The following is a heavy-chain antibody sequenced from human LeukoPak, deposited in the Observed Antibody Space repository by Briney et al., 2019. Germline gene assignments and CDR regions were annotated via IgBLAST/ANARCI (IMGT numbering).Heavy chain of an antibody. CDR1: GFTFSDYY. CDR2: ISSSGSTI. J-gene: IGHJ4*02. CDR3: ARDDSSGPYYFDY. V-gene: IGHV3-11*01. D-gene: IGHD3-22*01. Sequence: GGSLRLSCAVSGFTFSDYYISWIRQAPGKGLEWVSYISSSGSTIYYADSVKGRFTISRDNAKNSLYLQMNSLRAEDTAVYYCARDDSSGPYYFDYWGQGTLVTVSS.